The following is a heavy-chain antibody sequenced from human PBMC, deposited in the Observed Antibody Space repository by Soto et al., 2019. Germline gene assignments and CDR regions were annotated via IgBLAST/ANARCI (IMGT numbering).Heavy chain of an antibody. CDR1: GFTFSSNS. Sequence: EVQLVESGGGLVQPGGSLRLSCAASGFTFSSNSMNWVRKVPGKGLEWVSYISSSSSTIYYADSVKGRFTISRDNAKNSLYLQMNSLRDEDTAVYYCARTAVAGPRGYFDYWGQGTLVTVSS. J-gene: IGHJ4*02. CDR3: ARTAVAGPRGYFDY. D-gene: IGHD6-19*01. V-gene: IGHV3-48*02. CDR2: ISSSSSTI.